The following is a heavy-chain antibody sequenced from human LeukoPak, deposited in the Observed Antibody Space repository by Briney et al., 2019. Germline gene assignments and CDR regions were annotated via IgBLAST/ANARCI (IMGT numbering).Heavy chain of an antibody. J-gene: IGHJ3*02. CDR3: AKAGRITMIVVVMYAFDI. CDR2: ISGSGGST. Sequence: GGSLRLSCAASRFIFSSYAMSWLRQAPGKALEWVSAISGSGGSTYCVHCVKGRLTISRDNSKNTLYLQMNSLRAEDTAVYYCAKAGRITMIVVVMYAFDIWGQGTMVTVSS. V-gene: IGHV3-23*01. CDR1: RFIFSSYA. D-gene: IGHD3-22*01.